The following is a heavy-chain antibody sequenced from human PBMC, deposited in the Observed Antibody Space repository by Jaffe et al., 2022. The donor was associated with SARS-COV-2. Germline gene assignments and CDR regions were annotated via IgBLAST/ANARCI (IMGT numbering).Heavy chain of an antibody. CDR1: GGSISSGSYY. CDR3: AGMWICSSTSCYGGWFDP. CDR2: IYTSGST. D-gene: IGHD2-2*01. J-gene: IGHJ5*02. V-gene: IGHV4-61*02. Sequence: QVQLQESGPGLVKPSQTLSLTCTVSGGSISSGSYYWSWIRQPAGKGLEWIGRIYTSGSTNYNPSLKSRVTISVDTSKNQFSLKLSSVTAADTAVYYCAGMWICSSTSCYGGWFDPWGQGTLVTVSS.